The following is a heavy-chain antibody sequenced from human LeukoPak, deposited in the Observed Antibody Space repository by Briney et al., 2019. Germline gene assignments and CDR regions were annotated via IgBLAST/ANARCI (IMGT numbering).Heavy chain of an antibody. V-gene: IGHV4-59*01. CDR2: IYYSGST. J-gene: IGHJ2*01. CDR1: GGSISSYY. CDR3: AKGVARHWYFDL. Sequence: SETLSLTCTVSGGSISSYYWSWVRQPPGKGLGWLGYIYYSGSTNYNPSLKSRVTISVDTSKNQFSLKLSSVTAADTAVYYCAKGVARHWYFDLWGRGTLVTVSS.